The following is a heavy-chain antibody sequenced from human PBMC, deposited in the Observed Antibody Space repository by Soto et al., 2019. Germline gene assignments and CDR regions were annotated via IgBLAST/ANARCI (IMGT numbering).Heavy chain of an antibody. D-gene: IGHD2-15*01. V-gene: IGHV3-73*01. J-gene: IGHJ3*02. Sequence: GGSLRLSCAASGFTFSGSAMHWVRQASGKGLEWVGRIRSKANSYATAYAASVKGRFTISRDDSKYTSYLQMNSLKTEDTAVYYCTLTYCTGGSCLDAYDIWGQGTMVTVSS. CDR2: IRSKANSYAT. CDR3: TLTYCTGGSCLDAYDI. CDR1: GFTFSGSA.